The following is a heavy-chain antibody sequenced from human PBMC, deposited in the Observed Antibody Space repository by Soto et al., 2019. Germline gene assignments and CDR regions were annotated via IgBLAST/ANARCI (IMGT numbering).Heavy chain of an antibody. CDR2: IYYSGST. V-gene: IGHV4-31*03. Sequence: QVQLQESGPGLVKPSQTLSLTCTVSGGSISSGGYYWSWIRQHPGKGLEWIGYIYYSGSTYYNPSRKRRVIISVDTSKSQFPLELSSVTAADTAVYYCARNDYGGNSVDYWGQGTLVTVSS. D-gene: IGHD4-17*01. J-gene: IGHJ4*02. CDR3: ARNDYGGNSVDY. CDR1: GGSISSGGYY.